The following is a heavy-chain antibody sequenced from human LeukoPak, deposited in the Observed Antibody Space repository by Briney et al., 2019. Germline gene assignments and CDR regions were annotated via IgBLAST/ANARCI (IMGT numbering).Heavy chain of an antibody. CDR2: ISYDGRNK. CDR1: GFTFSSYA. D-gene: IGHD6-6*01. V-gene: IGHV3-30*04. Sequence: GGSLRLSCAASGFTFSSYAMHWVRQAPGKGLEWVAVISYDGRNKYYTDSVKGRFTISRDNAKNSLYLQMNSLRAEDTAVYYCARVEYSISSAAFDIWGQGTMVTVSS. J-gene: IGHJ3*02. CDR3: ARVEYSISSAAFDI.